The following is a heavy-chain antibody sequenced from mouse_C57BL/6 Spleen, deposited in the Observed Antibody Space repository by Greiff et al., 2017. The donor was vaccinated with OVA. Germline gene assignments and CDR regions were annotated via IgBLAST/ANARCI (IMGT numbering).Heavy chain of an antibody. CDR3: ARSGYYGLYFDY. CDR1: GYTFTDYN. J-gene: IGHJ2*01. D-gene: IGHD1-1*01. Sequence: EVMLVESGPELVKPGASVKMSCKASGYTFTDYNMHWVKQSHGKSLEWIGYINPNNGGTSYNQKFKGKATLTVNKSSSTAYMELRSLTSEDSAAYYCARSGYYGLYFDYWGQGTTLTVSS. V-gene: IGHV1-22*01. CDR2: INPNNGGT.